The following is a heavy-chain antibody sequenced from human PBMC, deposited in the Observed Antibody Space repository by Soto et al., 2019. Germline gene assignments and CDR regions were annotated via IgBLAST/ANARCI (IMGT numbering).Heavy chain of an antibody. CDR2: INPNSGGT. V-gene: IGHV1-2*04. J-gene: IGHJ3*02. CDR3: ARDRGTGTTLDAFDI. D-gene: IGHD1-7*01. CDR1: GYTFTGYY. Sequence: QVQLVQSGAEVKKPGASVKVSCKASGYTFTGYYMHWVRQAPGQGLEWMGWINPNSGGTNYAQKFQGWVTMNRDTSISTAYMEMGRLRADDTAVYYCARDRGTGTTLDAFDIWGQGTMVTVSS.